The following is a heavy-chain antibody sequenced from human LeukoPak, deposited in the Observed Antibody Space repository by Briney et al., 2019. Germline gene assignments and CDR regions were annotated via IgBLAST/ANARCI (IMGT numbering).Heavy chain of an antibody. CDR1: GGTFSSYA. J-gene: IGHJ5*02. CDR2: IIPIFGTA. D-gene: IGHD2-15*01. V-gene: IGHV1-69*13. Sequence: ASVKVSCKASGGTFSSYAISWVRQAPGQGLEWMGGIIPIFGTANYAQKFQGRVTITADESTSTAYMELSSLRSEDTAVYYCASSGRYCSGGSCPHHNWFDPWGQGTLVTVSS. CDR3: ASSGRYCSGGSCPHHNWFDP.